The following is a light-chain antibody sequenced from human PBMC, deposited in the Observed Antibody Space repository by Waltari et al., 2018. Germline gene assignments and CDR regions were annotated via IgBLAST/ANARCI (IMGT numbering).Light chain of an antibody. CDR3: QQYNSYPWT. V-gene: IGKV2-28*01. CDR2: KAS. CDR1: QSLLHSNGYNY. Sequence: DIVMTQSPLSLPVTPGEPASISCRSSQSLLHSNGYNYLDWYQQKPGKAPNLLIYKASILEGGVPSRFSGSGSGTEFTLTISSLQPDDFATYYCQQYNSYPWTFGQGTKVEIK. J-gene: IGKJ1*01.